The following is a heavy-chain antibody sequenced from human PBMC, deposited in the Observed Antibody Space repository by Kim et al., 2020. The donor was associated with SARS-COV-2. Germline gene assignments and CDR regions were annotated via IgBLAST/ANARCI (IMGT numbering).Heavy chain of an antibody. D-gene: IGHD3-16*01. CDR2: ISPSGGST. J-gene: IGHJ4*02. Sequence: ASVKVSCKASGFTFPSYYMHWVRQAPGQGLEWMGLISPSGGSTTYSQRFQGRVTMTRDTSTSTVYMELSSLTSEDTAVYSCAREAGGSPYPGGHWGQGTL. CDR1: GFTFPSYY. CDR3: AREAGGSPYPGGH. V-gene: IGHV1-46*01.